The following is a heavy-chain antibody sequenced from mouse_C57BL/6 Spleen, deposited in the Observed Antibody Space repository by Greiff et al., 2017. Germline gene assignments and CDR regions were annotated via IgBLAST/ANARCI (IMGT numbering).Heavy chain of an antibody. V-gene: IGHV1-63*01. D-gene: IGHD2-4*01. CDR1: GYTFTNYW. CDR3: AREGVYYDYDGCAY. Sequence: VQLQQSGAELVRPGTSVKMSCKASGYTFTNYWIGWAKQRPGHGLEWIGDIYPGGGYTNYNEKFKGKATLTADKSSSTAYMQFSSLTSEDSAIYYCAREGVYYDYDGCAYWGQGTLVTVSA. CDR2: IYPGGGYT. J-gene: IGHJ3*01.